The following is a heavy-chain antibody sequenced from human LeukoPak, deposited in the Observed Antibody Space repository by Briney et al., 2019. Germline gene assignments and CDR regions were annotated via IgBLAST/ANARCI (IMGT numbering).Heavy chain of an antibody. Sequence: GGSLRLSCAASGFIVSHNYMSWVRQAPGKGLEWVSVMWSGGSIFDADSVKGRLTTSRDNVKNMMYLQMDSLRAEDTALYYCTGEYEGDGMEVWGQGTTVIVSS. CDR3: TGEYEGDGMEV. D-gene: IGHD3-16*01. CDR1: GFIVSHNY. J-gene: IGHJ6*02. CDR2: MWSGGSI. V-gene: IGHV3-53*01.